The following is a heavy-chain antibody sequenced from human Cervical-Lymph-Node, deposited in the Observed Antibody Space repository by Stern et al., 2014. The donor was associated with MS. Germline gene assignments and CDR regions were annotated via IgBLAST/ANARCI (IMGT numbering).Heavy chain of an antibody. CDR2: IYWNDDK. V-gene: IGHV2-5*01. J-gene: IGHJ6*02. CDR1: GFSLTTSGVG. CDR3: THTVPPYNWNRYYSYYGMDV. D-gene: IGHD1-20*01. Sequence: QVTLRESGPTLVKPTQTLTLTCTFSGFSLTTSGVGVHWIRQPPGKALEWLALIYWNDDKRFSPSPESRLTITKDSSKNQVVLTMTNMDPVDTATYYCTHTVPPYNWNRYYSYYGMDVWGQGTTVTVSS.